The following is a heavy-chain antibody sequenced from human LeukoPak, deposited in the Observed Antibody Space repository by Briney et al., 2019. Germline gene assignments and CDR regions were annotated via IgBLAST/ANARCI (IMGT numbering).Heavy chain of an antibody. CDR2: IYSSGST. CDR1: GGSISSDY. Sequence: SETLSPTCSVSGGSISSDYWSWIRQPPGRGLEWIGCIYSSGSTNYNPSLMSRLTISVDTAKNQFSLKLSSVTAADTAVYYCSIRRNWYFDLWGRGTLVTVSS. V-gene: IGHV4-59*01. D-gene: IGHD2-21*01. J-gene: IGHJ2*01. CDR3: SIRRNWYFDL.